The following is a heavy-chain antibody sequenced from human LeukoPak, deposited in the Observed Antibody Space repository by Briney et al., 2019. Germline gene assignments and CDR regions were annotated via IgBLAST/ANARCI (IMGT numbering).Heavy chain of an antibody. CDR3: ARDRLSGPPDY. J-gene: IGHJ4*02. D-gene: IGHD7-27*01. CDR2: INPSDDST. V-gene: IGHV1-46*02. CDR1: GYTFNSSY. Sequence: ASVKVSCKASGYTFNSSYMHWVRQAPGQGLEWMGIINPSDDSTRYAQKFQGRVTMTKDTSTNTVYMHLSSLSSDDTAVYYCARDRLSGPPDYWGQGTLVTVSS.